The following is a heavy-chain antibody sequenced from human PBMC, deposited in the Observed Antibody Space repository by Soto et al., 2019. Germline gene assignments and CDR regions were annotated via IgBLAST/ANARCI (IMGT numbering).Heavy chain of an antibody. J-gene: IGHJ4*02. CDR3: AREAGYCISTTCYYPFHY. V-gene: IGHV3-30-3*01. CDR2: ISYDGSNK. CDR1: GFTFSSYA. D-gene: IGHD2-2*03. Sequence: GGSLRLSCAASGFTFSSYAMHWVRQAPGKGLEWVAVISYDGSNKYYADSVKGRFTISRDNSKNTLYLQMNSLRAEDTAVYYCAREAGYCISTTCYYPFHYWGQGTLVTVSS.